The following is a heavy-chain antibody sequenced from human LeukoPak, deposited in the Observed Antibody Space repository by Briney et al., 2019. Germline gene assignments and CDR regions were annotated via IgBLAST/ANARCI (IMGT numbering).Heavy chain of an antibody. J-gene: IGHJ5*02. D-gene: IGHD3-10*01. V-gene: IGHV4-59*01. Sequence: SETLSLTCTVSGGSLSNYYLSWIRQYPGRGLEWIGYIYYSGSTTYNPSLKSRVTISVDTSKNQFSPKLTSVTAADTAVYYCARAGGNRFDPWGQGILVTVSS. CDR1: GGSLSNYY. CDR2: IYYSGST. CDR3: ARAGGNRFDP.